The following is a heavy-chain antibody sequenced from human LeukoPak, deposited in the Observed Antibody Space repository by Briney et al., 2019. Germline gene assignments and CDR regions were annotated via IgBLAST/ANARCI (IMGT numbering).Heavy chain of an antibody. V-gene: IGHV3-66*02. J-gene: IGHJ5*02. D-gene: IGHD3-10*01. Sequence: GGSLRLSCAASGFTLSSNYMSWVRQAPGKGLEWVSVIYSGGSTYYADSVKGRFTISRDNSKNTLYLQMNSLRAEDTAVYYCARDRHGESWFDPWGQGTLVTVSS. CDR1: GFTLSSNY. CDR3: ARDRHGESWFDP. CDR2: IYSGGST.